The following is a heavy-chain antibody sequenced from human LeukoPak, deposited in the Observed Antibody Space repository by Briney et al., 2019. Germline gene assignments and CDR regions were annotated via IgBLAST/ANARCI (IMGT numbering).Heavy chain of an antibody. CDR2: INPDESDK. J-gene: IGHJ4*02. CDR1: RFTFSVHW. V-gene: IGHV3-74*01. Sequence: PGGSLRLSCAASRFTFSVHWMHWVRQAPGKGLEWVSRINPDESDKAYADSVKGRFTISRDNAKNTLYLQMNSLRAEDTAVYYCASTARGRYGDYLGYWGQGTLVTVSS. D-gene: IGHD4-17*01. CDR3: ASTARGRYGDYLGY.